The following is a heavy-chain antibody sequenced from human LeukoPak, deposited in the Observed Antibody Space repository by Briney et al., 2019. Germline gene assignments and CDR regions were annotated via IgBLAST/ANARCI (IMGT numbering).Heavy chain of an antibody. J-gene: IGHJ4*02. Sequence: GGSLRLSCAASGFTFSDYYMSWIRQAPGKGLEWVSYISSNSYHIFYADSVKGRFTISRDNAKNSLYLQMHSLRADDTAVYYCAGPGDIVGADYGSWGQGTLVTVSS. CDR1: GFTFSDYY. CDR3: AGPGDIVGADYGS. D-gene: IGHD1-26*01. CDR2: ISSNSYHI. V-gene: IGHV3-11*06.